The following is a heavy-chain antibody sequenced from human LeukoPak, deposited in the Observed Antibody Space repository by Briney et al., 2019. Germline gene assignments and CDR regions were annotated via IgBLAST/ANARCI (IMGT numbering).Heavy chain of an antibody. CDR1: GDSVSNNIAT. D-gene: IGHD3-10*01. Sequence: SQTLSLTCAISGDSVSNNIATWNWVRQSPSRGLEWLGRTYYRSRWGNDYAISVKSRITINPDTSRNQFSLQLSSVTAADTAVYYCAGWFGELLYRYWGQGTLVTVSS. V-gene: IGHV6-1*01. CDR3: AGWFGELLYRY. CDR2: TYYRSRWGN. J-gene: IGHJ4*02.